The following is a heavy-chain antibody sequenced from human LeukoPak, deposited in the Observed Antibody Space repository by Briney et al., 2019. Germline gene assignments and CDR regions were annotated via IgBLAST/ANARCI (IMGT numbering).Heavy chain of an antibody. Sequence: PGGSLRLSCAASGFTFSSYGMHWVRQAPGKGLEWVAVISYDGSNKYYADSVKGRFTISRDNSKNTLYLQMNSLRAEDTAVYYCASSRGYDVGGYFDYWGQGTLVTVSS. J-gene: IGHJ4*02. V-gene: IGHV3-30*03. CDR2: ISYDGSNK. D-gene: IGHD5-12*01. CDR1: GFTFSSYG. CDR3: ASSRGYDVGGYFDY.